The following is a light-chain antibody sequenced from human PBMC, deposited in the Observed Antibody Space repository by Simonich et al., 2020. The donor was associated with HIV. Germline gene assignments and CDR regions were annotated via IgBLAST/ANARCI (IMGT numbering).Light chain of an antibody. CDR3: QQYNNWPWT. CDR2: GKS. Sequence: EIVMTQSPGTLSVSPGERTTLSCRASQSVRSNVAWYQQKPGQAPRLRIYGKSTRATGSPARFSGSGSGTDFTLTISSMESEDFAVYHCQQYNNWPWTFGQGTKVEIK. V-gene: IGKV3-15*01. CDR1: QSVRSN. J-gene: IGKJ1*01.